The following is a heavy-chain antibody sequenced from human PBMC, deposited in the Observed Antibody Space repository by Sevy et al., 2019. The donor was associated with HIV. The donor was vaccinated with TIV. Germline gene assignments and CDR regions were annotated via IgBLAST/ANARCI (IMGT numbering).Heavy chain of an antibody. CDR2: ISGLSNYI. Sequence: GGCLRLSCAASGFTFSSYPMHCVRQAPGKGLEWVSSISGLSNYIYYADSVKGRFSISRDNTKNSVYLQMNSLRCEDTAVFYCARAVPATDAFDIWGQGTSVTVSS. CDR1: GFTFSSYP. V-gene: IGHV3-21*01. CDR3: ARAVPATDAFDI. J-gene: IGHJ3*02. D-gene: IGHD6-19*01.